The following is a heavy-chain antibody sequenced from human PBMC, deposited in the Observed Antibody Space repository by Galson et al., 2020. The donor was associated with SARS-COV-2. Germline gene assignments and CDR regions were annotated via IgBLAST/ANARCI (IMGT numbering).Heavy chain of an antibody. D-gene: IGHD1-26*01. V-gene: IGHV2-5*02. J-gene: IGHJ6*02. CDR2: IYGDDDK. CDR1: GFSLNTGAVA. CDR3: AHRAPGWRGMDV. Sequence: ESGPTLVKPTQTLTLTCTFSGFSLNTGAVAVGWIRQPPGKALQLVAVIYGDDDKRYSPSLNSRLTITKDTSKNQVVLRMTNTDPVDTATYYCAHRAPGWRGMDVWGQGTTVTVS.